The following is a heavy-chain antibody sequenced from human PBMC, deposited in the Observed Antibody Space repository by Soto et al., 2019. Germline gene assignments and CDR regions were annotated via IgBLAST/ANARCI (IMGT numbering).Heavy chain of an antibody. CDR2: IYYSGST. CDR1: GGSISSYY. D-gene: IGHD3-22*01. J-gene: IGHJ1*01. V-gene: IGHV4-59*01. CDR3: ARGRGFDYDSSGYILQH. Sequence: SETLSLTCTVSGGSISSYYWSWIRQPPGKGLEWIGYIYYSGSTNYNPSLKSRVTISVDTSKNQFSLKLSSVTAADTAVYYCARGRGFDYDSSGYILQHWGQGTLVIVSS.